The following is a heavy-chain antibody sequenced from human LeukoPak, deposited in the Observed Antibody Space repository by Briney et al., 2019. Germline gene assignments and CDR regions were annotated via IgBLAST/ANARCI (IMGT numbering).Heavy chain of an antibody. J-gene: IGHJ5*02. CDR2: ISSSSSTI. CDR1: GFTFSSYS. CDR3: AREGVLRYFDWLSEINWFDP. D-gene: IGHD3-9*01. V-gene: IGHV3-48*01. Sequence: GGSLRLSCAASGFTFSSYSMNWVRQAPGKGLEWVSYISSSSSTIYYADSVKGRFTISRDNAKNSLYLQMNSLRAEDTAVYYCAREGVLRYFDWLSEINWFDPWGQGTLVTVSS.